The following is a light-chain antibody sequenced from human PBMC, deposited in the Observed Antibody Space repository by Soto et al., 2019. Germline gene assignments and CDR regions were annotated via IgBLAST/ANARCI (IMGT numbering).Light chain of an antibody. CDR1: SGNIAINY. CDR3: QSYDSSNQV. J-gene: IGLJ3*02. CDR2: EDN. Sequence: NFMLTQPHSVSESPGKTVTISCTRSSGNIAINYVQWYQQRPGSSPTTVIYEDNQRPSGVPDRFSGSIDSSSNSASLTISGLKTEDEADYYCQSYDSSNQVFGGGTKLTVL. V-gene: IGLV6-57*01.